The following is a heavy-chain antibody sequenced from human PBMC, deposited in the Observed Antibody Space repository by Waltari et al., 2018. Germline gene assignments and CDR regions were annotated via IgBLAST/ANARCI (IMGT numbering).Heavy chain of an antibody. V-gene: IGHV4-59*01. CDR2: IYYSGST. Sequence: QVQLQESGPGLVKPSETLSLTCTVSGGSISSYYWSWIRQPPGKGLEWIWYIYYSGSTNYNPSLKSRVTISVDTSKNQFSLKLSSVTAADTAVYYCARAPYYYDSSGYPPRLGYMDVWGKGTTVTVSS. J-gene: IGHJ6*03. CDR1: GGSISSYY. D-gene: IGHD3-22*01. CDR3: ARAPYYYDSSGYPPRLGYMDV.